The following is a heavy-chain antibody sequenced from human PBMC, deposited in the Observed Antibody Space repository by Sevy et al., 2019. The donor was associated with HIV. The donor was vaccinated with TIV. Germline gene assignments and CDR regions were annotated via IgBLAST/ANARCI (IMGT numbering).Heavy chain of an antibody. J-gene: IGHJ4*02. CDR2: MKQDGSEK. CDR3: VRGGLGGYSYSLDC. D-gene: IGHD5-18*01. Sequence: GESLKISCAASGFTFSSYWMSWVRQAPGKGLEWVATMKQDGSEKYYVDSVKGRFTISRDNARNSLYLQINSLGAEDTGLYYWVRGGLGGYSYSLDCWGQGTLVTVSS. V-gene: IGHV3-7*01. CDR1: GFTFSSYW.